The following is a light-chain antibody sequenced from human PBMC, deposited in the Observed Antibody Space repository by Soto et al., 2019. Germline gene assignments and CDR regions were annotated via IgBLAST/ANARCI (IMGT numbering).Light chain of an antibody. V-gene: IGLV2-8*01. CDR3: ISYAGSNLLYV. Sequence: QSVLTQPPSAYGSPGQSVTISCTGTSSDVGGYNYVSWYQQHPGKAPKLMIYEVSKRPSGVPDRFSGSKSGNTASLTVSGLQAEDEADYYCISYAGSNLLYVFGTGTKVTVL. J-gene: IGLJ1*01. CDR1: SSDVGGYNY. CDR2: EVS.